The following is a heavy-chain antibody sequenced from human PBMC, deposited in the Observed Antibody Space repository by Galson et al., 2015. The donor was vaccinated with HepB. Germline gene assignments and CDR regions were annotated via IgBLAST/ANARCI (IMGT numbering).Heavy chain of an antibody. Sequence: SLRLSCAASGFTFDDYAMHWVRHAPGKGLGWVSGISWNSGSIGYADSVKGRFTISRDNAKNSLYLQMNSLRAEDTALYYCAKAPSSSWLGDWFDPWGQGTLVTVSS. CDR2: ISWNSGSI. CDR3: AKAPSSSWLGDWFDP. J-gene: IGHJ5*02. V-gene: IGHV3-9*01. D-gene: IGHD6-13*01. CDR1: GFTFDDYA.